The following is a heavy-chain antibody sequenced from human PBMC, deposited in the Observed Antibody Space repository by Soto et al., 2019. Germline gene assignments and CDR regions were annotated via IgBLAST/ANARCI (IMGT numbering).Heavy chain of an antibody. CDR1: GFIFSMYW. CDR3: VSGGVDYAAYFDH. Sequence: GGSLRLSFAPSGFIFSMYWMSWVRQAPGKGLEWGASIKQDGGAKYYVDSVKGRFTLSRDNANNSLYLQMNSLRAEDTAVYYCVSGGVDYAAYFDHWGQGALVTVSS. D-gene: IGHD3-16*01. V-gene: IGHV3-7*02. J-gene: IGHJ4*02. CDR2: IKQDGGAK.